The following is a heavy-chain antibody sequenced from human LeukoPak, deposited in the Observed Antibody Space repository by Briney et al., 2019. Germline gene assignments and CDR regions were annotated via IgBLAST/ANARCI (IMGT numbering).Heavy chain of an antibody. CDR1: GGSISNKY. CDR2: IYYSGST. J-gene: IGHJ6*03. D-gene: IGHD3-10*01. CDR3: ARGGVGWGSGSYYYYYYYMDV. V-gene: IGHV4-59*12. Sequence: SETLSLTCTVSGGSISNKYWSWIRQPPGKGLEWIGYIYYSGSTNYNPSLKSRVTISVDTSKNQFSLKLSSVTAADTAVYYCARGGVGWGSGSYYYYYYYMDVWGKGTTVTVSS.